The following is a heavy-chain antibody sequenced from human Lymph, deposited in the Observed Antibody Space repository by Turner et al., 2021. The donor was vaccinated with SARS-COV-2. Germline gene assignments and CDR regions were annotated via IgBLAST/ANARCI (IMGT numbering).Heavy chain of an antibody. Sequence: VQLVQSGAEVKKPGSSVKLACKASGGTFSSYAIYWVRQVPGQGLEWMGRSIPILGIANYAQKFQGRVTITADKSTSTAYMGLSSLRSEDTAVYYCAGVRLDSFGGGYYSWFDPWGQGTLVTVSS. J-gene: IGHJ5*02. V-gene: IGHV1-69*04. CDR1: GGTFSSYA. CDR2: SIPILGIA. CDR3: AGVRLDSFGGGYYSWFDP. D-gene: IGHD1-26*01.